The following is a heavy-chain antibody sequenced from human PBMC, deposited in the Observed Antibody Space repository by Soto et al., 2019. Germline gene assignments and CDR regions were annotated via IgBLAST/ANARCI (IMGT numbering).Heavy chain of an antibody. CDR2: INTNSGGT. CDR1: GYTFTGYY. V-gene: IGHV1-2*04. J-gene: IGHJ6*02. CDR3: ARDYHTIAAAGTRYYYYYYGMDV. D-gene: IGHD6-13*01. Sequence: ASVKVSCKASGYTFTGYYMHWVRQAPGQGLEWKGWINTNSGGTNYAQKFQGWVTMTRDTSISTAYMELSRLRSDDTAVHYCARDYHTIAAAGTRYYYYYYGMDVWGQGTTVTVSS.